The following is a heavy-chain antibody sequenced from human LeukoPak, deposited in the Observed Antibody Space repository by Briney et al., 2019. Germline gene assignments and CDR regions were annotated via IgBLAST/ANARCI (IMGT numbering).Heavy chain of an antibody. CDR1: GFTFSSYG. D-gene: IGHD1-20*01. CDR3: AKDRITGTTSLDY. Sequence: PGGSLRLSCAASGFTFSSYGMHWVRQAPGKGLEWVAFIRYDGSNKYYADSVKGRFTISRDNSKNTLYLQMNSLRAEDTAVYYCAKDRITGTTSLDYWGQGTLVTVSS. CDR2: IRYDGSNK. J-gene: IGHJ4*02. V-gene: IGHV3-30*02.